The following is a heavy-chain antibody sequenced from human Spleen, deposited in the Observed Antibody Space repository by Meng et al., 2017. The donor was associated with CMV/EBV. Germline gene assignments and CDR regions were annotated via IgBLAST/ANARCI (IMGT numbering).Heavy chain of an antibody. V-gene: IGHV3-21*06. Sequence: GESLKISCAASGFTFSSYSMNWVRQAPGKGLEWVSSISSSSSYIYSADSVKSRFTISRDNAKNSLYLQMNSLRAGDTASYYCARDPGYYNSRYRDYWGQGTLVTVSS. CDR2: ISSSSSYI. J-gene: IGHJ4*02. D-gene: IGHD3-10*01. CDR1: GFTFSSYS. CDR3: ARDPGYYNSRYRDY.